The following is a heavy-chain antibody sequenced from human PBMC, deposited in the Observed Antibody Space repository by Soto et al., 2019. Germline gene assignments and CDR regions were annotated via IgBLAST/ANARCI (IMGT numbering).Heavy chain of an antibody. Sequence: ASVKVSCKASGYTFTSYDINWVRQATGQGLEWMGWMNPNSGNTGYAQKFQGRVTMTRNTSISTAYMELSNLRSEDTAVYYCARNYDFYSDFDYWGQGTLVTVSS. J-gene: IGHJ4*02. CDR1: GYTFTSYD. CDR3: ARNYDFYSDFDY. D-gene: IGHD3-3*01. CDR2: MNPNSGNT. V-gene: IGHV1-8*01.